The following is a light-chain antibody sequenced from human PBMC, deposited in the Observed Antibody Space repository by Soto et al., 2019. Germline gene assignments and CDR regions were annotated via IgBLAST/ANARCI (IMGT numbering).Light chain of an antibody. V-gene: IGKV3-15*01. J-gene: IGKJ4*01. CDR1: LSISNN. Sequence: VMTQSPDTLSVSPGERATLSCRASLSISNNLAWYQQKPGQAPMLLIYSASTRATAIPARFSGSASGTEFTLTISSLQSEDFAVYYCQQYNEWPLTFGGGTNVETK. CDR3: QQYNEWPLT. CDR2: SAS.